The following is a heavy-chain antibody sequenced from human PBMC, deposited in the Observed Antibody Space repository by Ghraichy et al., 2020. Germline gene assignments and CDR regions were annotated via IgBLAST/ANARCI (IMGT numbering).Heavy chain of an antibody. CDR1: GYSFTSHW. Sequence: GESLNISCKGSGYSFTSHWIIWVRQMPGKGLEWMGRIDCSDSYTNYSPSFEGHVTISADKSISTAYLQWSSLKASDTAMYYCARGISPPAIYNYVHVGAFDMWGQGTVVTVSS. D-gene: IGHD5-18*01. CDR2: IDCSDSYT. V-gene: IGHV5-10-1*01. J-gene: IGHJ3*02. CDR3: ARGISPPAIYNYVHVGAFDM.